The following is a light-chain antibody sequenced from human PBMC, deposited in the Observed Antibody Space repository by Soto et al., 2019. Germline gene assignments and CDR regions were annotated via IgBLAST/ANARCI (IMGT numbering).Light chain of an antibody. Sequence: DIQMTQSPSILSASVGDRVTITCRASQSIGSWLAWYQQKPGQAPNLLIYKASNLESGVPSRFSGSGSGTEFTLTISGLQPDDFATYYCQQYNSYPRTFGGGTKV. CDR2: KAS. V-gene: IGKV1-5*03. CDR1: QSIGSW. CDR3: QQYNSYPRT. J-gene: IGKJ4*01.